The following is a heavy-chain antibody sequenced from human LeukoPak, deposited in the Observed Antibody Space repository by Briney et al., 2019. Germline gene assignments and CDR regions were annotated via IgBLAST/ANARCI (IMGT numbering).Heavy chain of an antibody. CDR2: INAGNGNT. D-gene: IGHD6-6*01. CDR3: ARYSSSSLGSWFDP. V-gene: IGHV1-3*03. J-gene: IGHJ5*02. CDR1: GYTFTSYA. Sequence: ASVKVSCKASGYTFTSYAMHWVRQAPGQRLEWMGWINAGNGNTKYSQEFQGRVTITRDTSASTAYMELSSLRSEDMAVYYCARYSSSSLGSWFDPWGQGTLVTVSS.